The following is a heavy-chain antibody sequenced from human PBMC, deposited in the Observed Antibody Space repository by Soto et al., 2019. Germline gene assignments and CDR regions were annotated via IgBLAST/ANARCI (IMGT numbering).Heavy chain of an antibody. CDR1: GGTFSTYV. V-gene: IGHV1-69*12. CDR2: IIPVFATT. J-gene: IGHJ6*02. D-gene: IGHD1-26*01. Sequence: QVQLVQSGAEVKKPGSSVKVSCKASGGTFSTYVISWVRQAPGQGLEWMGVIIPVFATTNYAQKFQGRVTITADESTRTGYMELNSLRSEDTAVYYCARGRIAGAATDFYYYGMDVWGQGTSVTVSS. CDR3: ARGRIAGAATDFYYYGMDV.